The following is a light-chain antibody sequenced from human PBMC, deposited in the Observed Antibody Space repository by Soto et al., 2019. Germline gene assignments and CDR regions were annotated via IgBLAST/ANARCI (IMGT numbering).Light chain of an antibody. CDR1: SSDVGGYNY. J-gene: IGLJ3*02. V-gene: IGLV2-11*01. Sequence: QSALTQPASVSGSPGQSITISCTGTSSDVGGYNYVSWYQQHPGKAPKLMIYDVSKRPSGVPDRFSGSKSGNTASLTISGLQAEDEADFYCCAYARSHTLVFGGGTKLTVL. CDR3: CAYARSHTLV. CDR2: DVS.